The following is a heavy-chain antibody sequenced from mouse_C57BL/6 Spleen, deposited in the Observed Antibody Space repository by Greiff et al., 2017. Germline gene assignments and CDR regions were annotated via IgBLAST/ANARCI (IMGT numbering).Heavy chain of an antibody. D-gene: IGHD4-1*01. J-gene: IGHJ3*01. V-gene: IGHV5-6*01. Sequence: EVKLMESGGDLVKPGGSLKLSCAASGFTFSSYGMSWVRQTPDKGLEWVATISSGGSYTYYPDSVKGRFTISRDNAKNTLYLQMSSLKSEDTAMYYCARPWDGFAYWGQGTLVTVSA. CDR1: GFTFSSYG. CDR3: ARPWDGFAY. CDR2: ISSGGSYT.